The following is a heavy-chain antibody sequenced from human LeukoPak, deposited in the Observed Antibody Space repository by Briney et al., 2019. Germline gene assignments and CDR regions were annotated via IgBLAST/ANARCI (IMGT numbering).Heavy chain of an antibody. D-gene: IGHD1-14*01. J-gene: IGHJ4*02. Sequence: PGGSLRLSCAASGFTFSNAWMSWVRQAPGKGLEWVGRIKSKTDGGTTDYAAPVKGRFTISRDDSKNTLYLQMNSLRAEDTAVYYCAKYGRAEPASSFSDYWGQGTLVTVSS. CDR1: GFTFSNAW. CDR2: IKSKTDGGTT. CDR3: AKYGRAEPASSFSDY. V-gene: IGHV3-15*01.